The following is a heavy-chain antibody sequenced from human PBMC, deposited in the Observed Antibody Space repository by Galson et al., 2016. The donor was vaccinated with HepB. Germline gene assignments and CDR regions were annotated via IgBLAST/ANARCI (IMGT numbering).Heavy chain of an antibody. V-gene: IGHV2-5*02. CDR1: GFSLSTSGVG. D-gene: IGHD6-13*01. J-gene: IGHJ5*02. CDR3: AHSPSMHTNSWDGWFDP. CDR2: IYWDDDK. Sequence: PALVKPTQTLTLTCTFSGFSLSTSGVGVGWIRQPPGKALQWLALIYWDDDKRYSPSLKSRLTVTKDTSKHHVVLTMTNMDPVDTATYYCAHSPSMHTNSWDGWFDPLGQGTLVTVSS.